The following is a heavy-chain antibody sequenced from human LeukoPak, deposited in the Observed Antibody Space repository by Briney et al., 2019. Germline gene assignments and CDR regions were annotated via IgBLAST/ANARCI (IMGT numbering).Heavy chain of an antibody. CDR3: ASFSGYYYFFDY. CDR1: GYTFTSYY. Sequence: ASVKVSCKASGYTFTSYYMHWVRQAPGQGLEWMGIINPSGGSTSYAQKFQGRVTITADESTSTAYMELSSLRSEDTAVYYCASFSGYYYFFDYWGQGTLVTVSS. J-gene: IGHJ4*02. D-gene: IGHD3-22*01. V-gene: IGHV1-46*01. CDR2: INPSGGST.